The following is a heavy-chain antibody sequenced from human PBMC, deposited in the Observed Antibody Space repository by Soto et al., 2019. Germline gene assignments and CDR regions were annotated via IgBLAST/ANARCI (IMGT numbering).Heavy chain of an antibody. CDR3: ARDLGYRSSR. Sequence: PSETLSLTCTVSGGSISSYYWSWIRQPPGKGLEWIGYIYYSGSTNYNPSLKSRVTISVDTSKNQFSLKLSSVTAADTAVYYCARDLGYRSSRWGQGTVATVSS. CDR1: GGSISSYY. CDR2: IYYSGST. D-gene: IGHD6-6*01. J-gene: IGHJ4*02. V-gene: IGHV4-59*01.